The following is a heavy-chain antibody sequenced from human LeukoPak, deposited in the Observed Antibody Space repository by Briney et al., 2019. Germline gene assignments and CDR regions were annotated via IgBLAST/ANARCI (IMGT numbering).Heavy chain of an antibody. CDR2: IYYSGST. CDR1: GGSISSGDYY. CDR3: ARLPYGATVPTYFDY. J-gene: IGHJ4*02. Sequence: PSQTLSLTCTVSGGSISSGDYYWRWIRQPPGKGLDWIGYIYYSGSTYYNPSLKSRVTISVDTSKNQFSLKLSSVTAADTAVYYCARLPYGATVPTYFDYWGQGTRVTVSS. D-gene: IGHD1-26*01. V-gene: IGHV4-30-4*01.